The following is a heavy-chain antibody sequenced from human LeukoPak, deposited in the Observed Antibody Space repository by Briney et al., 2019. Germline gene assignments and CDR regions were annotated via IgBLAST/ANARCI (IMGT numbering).Heavy chain of an antibody. J-gene: IGHJ1*01. V-gene: IGHV4-34*01. CDR1: GGSFSGYY. CDR3: ASGVSMTTVRFQH. D-gene: IGHD4-17*01. CDR2: INHSGST. Sequence: SGTLSLTCAVYGGSFSGYYWSWIRQPPGKGLEWVGEINHSGSTNYNPSLKSRVTISVDTSKNQFSLKLSSVTAADTAVYYCASGVSMTTVRFQHWGQGTLVTVSS.